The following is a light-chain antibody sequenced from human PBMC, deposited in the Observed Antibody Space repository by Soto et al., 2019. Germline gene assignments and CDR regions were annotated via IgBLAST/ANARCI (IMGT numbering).Light chain of an antibody. Sequence: DIQMTQSPSTLSASVGDRVTITCRASQSINSWLAWYQQKPGKAPKLLIYTASSLESGVPSRFSGSGSGTEFTLTISSLQPDDFAADYCQQYELYPITFGQGTRLEIK. J-gene: IGKJ5*01. CDR3: QQYELYPIT. CDR2: TAS. CDR1: QSINSW. V-gene: IGKV1-5*03.